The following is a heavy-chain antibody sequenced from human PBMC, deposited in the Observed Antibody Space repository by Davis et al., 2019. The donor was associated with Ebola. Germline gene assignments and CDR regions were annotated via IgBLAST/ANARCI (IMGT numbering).Heavy chain of an antibody. J-gene: IGHJ3*02. Sequence: GGSLRLSCAASGFTFSSYSMNWVRQAPGKGLEWVSAISGSGGSTYYADSVKGRFTISRDNSKNTLYLQMNSLRAEDTAVYYCARDVRVEQWLVPYDAFDIWGQGTMVTVSS. CDR2: ISGSGGST. CDR1: GFTFSSYS. D-gene: IGHD6-19*01. V-gene: IGHV3-23*01. CDR3: ARDVRVEQWLVPYDAFDI.